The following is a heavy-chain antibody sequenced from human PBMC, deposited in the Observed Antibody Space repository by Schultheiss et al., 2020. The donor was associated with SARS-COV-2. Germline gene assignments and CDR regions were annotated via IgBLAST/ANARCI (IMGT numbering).Heavy chain of an antibody. CDR3: ARDYSYSSGLDY. Sequence: GGSLRLSCAASGFTFSSYGMHWVRQAPGKGLEWVAVIWYDGSNKYYADSVKGRFTISRDNSKNTLYLQMNSLRAEDTAVYYCARDYSYSSGLDYWGQGTLVTVSS. CDR2: IWYDGSNK. J-gene: IGHJ4*02. D-gene: IGHD6-19*01. CDR1: GFTFSSYG. V-gene: IGHV3-33*01.